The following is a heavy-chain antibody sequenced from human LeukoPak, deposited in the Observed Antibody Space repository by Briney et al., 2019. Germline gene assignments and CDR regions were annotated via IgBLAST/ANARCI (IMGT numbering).Heavy chain of an antibody. V-gene: IGHV3-23*01. Sequence: GGSLRLSCAASGSTFRYYAMSWVRQAPGKGLEWVSLISGSGGSTYYSDSVKGRFTISRYNSKNTLYLQMNSLRAEDTAVYYCAKYVVGINEYYDSTGYFSLLPYYDGFDIWGQGTMVTVSS. CDR2: ISGSGGST. J-gene: IGHJ3*02. D-gene: IGHD3-22*01. CDR1: GSTFRYYA. CDR3: AKYVVGINEYYDSTGYFSLLPYYDGFDI.